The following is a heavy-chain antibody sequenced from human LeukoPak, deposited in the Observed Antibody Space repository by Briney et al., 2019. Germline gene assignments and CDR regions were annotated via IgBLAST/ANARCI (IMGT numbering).Heavy chain of an antibody. CDR2: ISGSGVIT. CDR3: ARDHQVSYFDL. V-gene: IGHV3-23*01. J-gene: IGHJ4*02. CDR1: GFTFSSYA. Sequence: GGSLRLSCAASGFTFSSYAMTWVRQAPGKGLQWVSAISGSGVITYYADSIKGRFTVSRDSSKNTVYLQMNSLRAEDTAVYYCARDHQVSYFDLWGQGTLVTVSS. D-gene: IGHD6-6*01.